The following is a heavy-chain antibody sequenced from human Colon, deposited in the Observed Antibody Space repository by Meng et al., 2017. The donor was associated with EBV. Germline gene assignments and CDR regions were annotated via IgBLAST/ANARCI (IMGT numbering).Heavy chain of an antibody. V-gene: IGHV4-34*10. Sequence: QLQLQESGSGLVKPSETLSLTCTVYGGAFSGYYGSWIRQPPGKGLEWIGEISHSGSTSYNPSLKSRVTISLDTSKNQFSLRLSSVTAADTAVYYCARYRLQNDYGDQLYYFDYRGQGTLVTVSS. CDR1: GGAFSGYY. J-gene: IGHJ4*02. D-gene: IGHD4-17*01. CDR2: ISHSGST. CDR3: ARYRLQNDYGDQLYYFDY.